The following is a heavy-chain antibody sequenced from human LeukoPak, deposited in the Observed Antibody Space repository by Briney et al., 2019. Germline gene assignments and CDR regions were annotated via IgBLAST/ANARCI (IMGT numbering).Heavy chain of an antibody. V-gene: IGHV4-34*01. J-gene: IGHJ3*02. CDR2: INHGGST. D-gene: IGHD1-1*01. Sequence: SETLSLTCAVYGGSFSGYYWSWIRQPPGKGLEWIGEINHGGSTNYNPSLKSRVTISVDTSKNQFSLKLSSVTAADTAVYYCARVRTSRRAFDIWGQGTMVTVSS. CDR3: ARVRTSRRAFDI. CDR1: GGSFSGYY.